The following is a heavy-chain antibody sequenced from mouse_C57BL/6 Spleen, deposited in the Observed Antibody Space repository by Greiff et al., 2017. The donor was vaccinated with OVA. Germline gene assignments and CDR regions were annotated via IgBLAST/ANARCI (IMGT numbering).Heavy chain of an antibody. D-gene: IGHD2-4*01. CDR2: IHPNSGST. CDR1: GYTFTSYW. CDR3: ARYDYDERAHAMDY. Sequence: QVQLQQSGAELVKPGASVKLSCKASGYTFTSYWMHWVKQRPGQGLEWIGMIHPNSGSTNYNEKFKSKATLTVDKSSSTAYMQLSSLTSEDSAVYYCARYDYDERAHAMDYWGQGTSVTVSS. V-gene: IGHV1-64*01. J-gene: IGHJ4*01.